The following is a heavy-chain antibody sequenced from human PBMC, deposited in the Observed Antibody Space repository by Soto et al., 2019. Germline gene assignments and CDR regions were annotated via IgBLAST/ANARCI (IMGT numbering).Heavy chain of an antibody. CDR2: VIPMSGTP. D-gene: IGHD6-13*01. CDR3: ASSYGTSWYGDY. Sequence: QVPLVQSGAEVKKPGSSVKVSCKVSGGAFSSYALTWVRQAPGQGLEWMGGVIPMSGTPNYAQKFQGRVTITADESTTTAYMELSSLRSEDTAVYYCASSYGTSWYGDYWGQGTLVTVSS. CDR1: GGAFSSYA. V-gene: IGHV1-69*01. J-gene: IGHJ4*02.